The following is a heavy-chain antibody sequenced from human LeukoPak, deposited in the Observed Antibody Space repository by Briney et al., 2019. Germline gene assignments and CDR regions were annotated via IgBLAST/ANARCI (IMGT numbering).Heavy chain of an antibody. D-gene: IGHD3-10*01. CDR1: GFTFSSYE. Sequence: PGGSLRLSCAASGFTFSSYEMNWVRQAPGKGLEWVSNISSSGSTIYYADSVKGRFTISRDNAKNSLYLQMNSLRAEDTAVYYCARVSRNVLLWFGESYYFDYWGQGTLVTVSS. CDR2: ISSSGSTI. J-gene: IGHJ4*02. CDR3: ARVSRNVLLWFGESYYFDY. V-gene: IGHV3-48*03.